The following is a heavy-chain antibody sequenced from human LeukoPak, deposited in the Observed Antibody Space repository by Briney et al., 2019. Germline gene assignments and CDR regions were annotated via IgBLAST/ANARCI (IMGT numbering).Heavy chain of an antibody. J-gene: IGHJ6*03. V-gene: IGHV4-59*01. CDR2: IYYSGST. Sequence: SETLSLTCTVSGGSISSYYWSWIPQPPGKGLEWIGYIYYSGSTNYNPSLKSRVTISVDTSKNQFSLKLSSVTAADTAVYYCARDRSYSYGHTYYYYMDGWGKGTTVTVSS. CDR3: ARDRSYSYGHTYYYYMDG. D-gene: IGHD5-18*01. CDR1: GGSISSYY.